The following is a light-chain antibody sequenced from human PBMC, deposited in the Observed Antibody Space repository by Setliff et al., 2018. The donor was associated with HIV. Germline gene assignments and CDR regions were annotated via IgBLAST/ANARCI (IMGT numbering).Light chain of an antibody. CDR1: SSDVGGYRY. CDR3: SSYTSTNTRV. J-gene: IGLJ1*01. Sequence: QSVLSQPASVSGSPGQSITISCTGTSSDVGGYRYVSWYQQHPGKAPKLMIYDVSNRPSGVSNRFSGSKSGKTASLTISGLQTEDEADYYCSSYTSTNTRVVGTGTKVTVL. V-gene: IGLV2-14*03. CDR2: DVS.